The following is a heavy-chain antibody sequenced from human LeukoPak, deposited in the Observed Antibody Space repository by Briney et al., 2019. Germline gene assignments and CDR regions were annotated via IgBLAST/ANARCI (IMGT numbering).Heavy chain of an antibody. CDR1: GYTFTGYY. Sequence: ASVNVSCKASGYTFTGYYMHWVRQAPGQGLEWMGWINPNSGGTNYAQKFQGRVTMTRDTSISTAYMELSRLRSDDTAVYYCARESARLYYFDYWGQGTLVTVSS. D-gene: IGHD6-6*01. V-gene: IGHV1-2*02. CDR3: ARESARLYYFDY. CDR2: INPNSGGT. J-gene: IGHJ4*02.